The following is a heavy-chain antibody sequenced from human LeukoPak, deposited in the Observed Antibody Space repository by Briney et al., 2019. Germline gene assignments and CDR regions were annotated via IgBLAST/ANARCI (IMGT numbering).Heavy chain of an antibody. D-gene: IGHD1-7*01. CDR1: GGSFSNHY. V-gene: IGHV4-59*11. CDR3: ARGNYVDWFDP. Sequence: SETLSLTCTVSGGSFSNHYWSWIRQPPGKGLEWIGYIYHTGSTNYNPSLKSRVTISVDTSENQFSLKLSSVTAADTAVYYCARGNYVDWFDPWGQGTQVTVSS. J-gene: IGHJ5*02. CDR2: IYHTGST.